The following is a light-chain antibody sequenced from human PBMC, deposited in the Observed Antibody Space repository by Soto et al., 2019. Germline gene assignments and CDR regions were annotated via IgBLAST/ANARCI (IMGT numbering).Light chain of an antibody. CDR3: CSYANGNTLL. CDR1: SSDVGSYDL. V-gene: IGLV2-23*02. CDR2: EVT. J-gene: IGLJ2*01. Sequence: QSALTQPASGSGSPGQSITISCTGTSSDVGSYDLVSWYQHHPGTAPKLILYEVTKRPSGVSNRFSGSKSGNTASLTISGLQTEDDSHYYCCSYANGNTLLFGGGTKVTVL.